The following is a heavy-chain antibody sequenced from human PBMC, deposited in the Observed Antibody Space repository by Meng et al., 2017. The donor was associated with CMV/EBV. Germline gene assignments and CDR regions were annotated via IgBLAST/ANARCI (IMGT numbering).Heavy chain of an antibody. J-gene: IGHJ5*02. D-gene: IGHD6-13*01. CDR3: AREVGSRGWFDP. CDR2: IYYSGST. V-gene: IGHV4-31*03. Sequence: LRLSCTVSGGSISSGGYYWSWIRQHPGKGLEWIGYIYYSGSTYYNPSLKSRVTISVDTSKNQFSLKLSSVTAADTAVYYCAREVGSRGWFDPGAREPWSPSPQ. CDR1: GGSISSGGYY.